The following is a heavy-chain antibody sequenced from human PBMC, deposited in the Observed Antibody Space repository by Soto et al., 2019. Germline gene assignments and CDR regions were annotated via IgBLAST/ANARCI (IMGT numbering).Heavy chain of an antibody. D-gene: IGHD4-4*01. CDR1: GYSFTSYW. Sequence: PGESLKISCKGSGYSFTSYWISWVRQMPGKGLEWMGRIDPSDSYTNYSPSFQGHVTISADKSISTAYLQWSSLKASDTAMYYCAATTVTDFDYWGQGTLVTVSS. CDR3: AATTVTDFDY. V-gene: IGHV5-10-1*01. J-gene: IGHJ4*02. CDR2: IDPSDSYT.